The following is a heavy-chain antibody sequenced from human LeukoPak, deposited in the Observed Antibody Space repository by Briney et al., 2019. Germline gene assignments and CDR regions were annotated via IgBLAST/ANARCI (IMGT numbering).Heavy chain of an antibody. CDR2: ISGGGGST. CDR3: AKGRNQWELLPEFDY. D-gene: IGHD1-26*01. Sequence: GGSLRLSCAASGFTFSSYAMSWVRQAPGKGLEWVSAISGGGGSTYYADSVKGRFTISRDNSKNTLYLQMNSLRAEDTAVYYCAKGRNQWELLPEFDYWGQGTLVTVSS. J-gene: IGHJ4*02. CDR1: GFTFSSYA. V-gene: IGHV3-23*01.